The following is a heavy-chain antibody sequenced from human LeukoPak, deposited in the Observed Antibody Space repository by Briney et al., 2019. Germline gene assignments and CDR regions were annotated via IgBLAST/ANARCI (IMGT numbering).Heavy chain of an antibody. CDR1: GYTFTSYG. V-gene: IGHV1-18*01. J-gene: IGHJ5*02. D-gene: IGHD5-12*01. Sequence: GASVKVSCKASGYTFTSYGINWVRQAPGQGLEGMGWISGYNGNTNFAQKFQGRVTMTTDTSTSIAYMELRSLRSDDTAVYYCARDYDQRWFDPWGQGTLVTVSS. CDR3: ARDYDQRWFDP. CDR2: ISGYNGNT.